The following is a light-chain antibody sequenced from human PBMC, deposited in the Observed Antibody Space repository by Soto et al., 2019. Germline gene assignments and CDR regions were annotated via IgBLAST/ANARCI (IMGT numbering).Light chain of an antibody. V-gene: IGLV1-51*02. J-gene: IGLJ3*02. CDR2: ENN. CDR3: GTWDSSLSAEV. Sequence: QSVLTQPPSVSAAPGQKVTISCSGSSSNIVNNYVSWYQQLPGTAPKLLIYENNKRPSGIPDRFSGSKSGTSATLGITGLQTGDEADYYCGTWDSSLSAEVFGGGTKLTVL. CDR1: SSNIVNNY.